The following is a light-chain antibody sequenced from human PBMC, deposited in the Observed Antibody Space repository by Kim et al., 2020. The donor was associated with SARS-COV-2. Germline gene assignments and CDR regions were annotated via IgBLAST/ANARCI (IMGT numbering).Light chain of an antibody. CDR2: GKN. J-gene: IGLJ2*01. CDR1: SLRIYY. CDR3: NSRNSSGNHVV. Sequence: ALGQTGEITCQGDSLRIYYASWYQQKPGEAPVLVIYGKNNRPSGIPDRFAGSSSVNTASLTITGAQAEDEADYCCNSRNSSGNHVVFGGGTQLTVL. V-gene: IGLV3-19*01.